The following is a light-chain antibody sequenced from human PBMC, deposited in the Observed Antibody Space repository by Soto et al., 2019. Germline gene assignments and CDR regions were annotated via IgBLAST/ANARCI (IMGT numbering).Light chain of an antibody. CDR3: SSYADSSTVV. V-gene: IGLV2-14*03. J-gene: IGLJ2*01. CDR1: SSDVGGHNY. Sequence: QSALTQFASVSASPGQSITISCTGTSSDVGGHNYVSWYQQHPGKAPKLMIYNVDYRPSGVSNRFSGSKSGNTASLTISGLQAEDEANYYCSSYADSSTVVFGGGTKLTVL. CDR2: NVD.